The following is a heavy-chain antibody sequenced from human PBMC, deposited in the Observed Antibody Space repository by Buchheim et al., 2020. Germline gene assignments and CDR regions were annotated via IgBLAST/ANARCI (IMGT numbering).Heavy chain of an antibody. CDR2: ISGSGGST. CDR1: GFTFSSYA. Sequence: EVQLLESGGGLVQPGGSLRLSCAASGFTFSSYAMSWVRQAPGKGLEWVSAISGSGGSTYYADSVKGRFTISRDNSKNKQYLQMNSLRAEDTAVYYCAKDGGRDIVLMVYAQYYFDYWGQGTL. J-gene: IGHJ4*02. D-gene: IGHD2-8*01. V-gene: IGHV3-23*01. CDR3: AKDGGRDIVLMVYAQYYFDY.